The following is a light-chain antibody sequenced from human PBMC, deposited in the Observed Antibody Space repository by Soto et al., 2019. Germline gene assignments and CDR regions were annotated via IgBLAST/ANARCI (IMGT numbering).Light chain of an antibody. Sequence: EIVMTQSPATLSVSPGARATLSCRASQSVRSNLAWYQQKPGQAPRLLIYGASTRATGIPARFSGSGSVTEFTLTISSLQSEDFAVYYCQQYNNWPRLTFGGGTKVEIK. V-gene: IGKV3-15*01. CDR2: GAS. J-gene: IGKJ4*01. CDR1: QSVRSN. CDR3: QQYNNWPRLT.